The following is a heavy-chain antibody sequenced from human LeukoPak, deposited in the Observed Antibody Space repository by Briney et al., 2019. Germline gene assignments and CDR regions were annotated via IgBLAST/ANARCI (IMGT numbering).Heavy chain of an antibody. Sequence: GGALRLSCAASGFPFNNYNMNWIRQAPGKGLEWVAYISSDSRNTIYYADSVKGRFTISRHTAKNSVYLQMSSLRDDHTAVYYCARGTFDYVADFWGQGTLVRVSS. CDR1: GFPFNNYN. D-gene: IGHD3-16*01. V-gene: IGHV3-48*02. CDR2: ISSDSRNTI. CDR3: ARGTFDYVADF. J-gene: IGHJ4*02.